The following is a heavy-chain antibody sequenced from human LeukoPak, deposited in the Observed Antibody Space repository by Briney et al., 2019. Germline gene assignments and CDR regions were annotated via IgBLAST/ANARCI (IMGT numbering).Heavy chain of an antibody. CDR2: IYYSGST. CDR3: ARDLHRPGGY. D-gene: IGHD4-23*01. J-gene: IGHJ4*02. CDR1: GGSISSSSYY. Sequence: SETLSLTCTVSGGSISSSSYYWGWIRQPPGKGLEWIGSIYYSGSTYYNPSLKSRVTISVDTSKNQFFLKLSSVTAADTAVYYCARDLHRPGGYWGQGTLVTVSS. V-gene: IGHV4-39*07.